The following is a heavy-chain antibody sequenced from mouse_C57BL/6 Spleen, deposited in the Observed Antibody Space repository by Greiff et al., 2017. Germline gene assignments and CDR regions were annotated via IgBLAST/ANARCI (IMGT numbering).Heavy chain of an antibody. CDR2: IYPGDGDT. CDR3: ARCWYYYGSSGDWYCDV. D-gene: IGHD1-1*01. Sequence: QVQLQQSGAELVKPGASVKISCKASGYAFSSYCMNWVKQRPGKGLDWIGQIYPGDGDTNYNGKFKGKATLTADKSSSTAYMQLSSLTSEDSAVYFGARCWYYYGSSGDWYCDVWGTGTTVTGSS. J-gene: IGHJ1*03. CDR1: GYAFSSYC. V-gene: IGHV1-80*01.